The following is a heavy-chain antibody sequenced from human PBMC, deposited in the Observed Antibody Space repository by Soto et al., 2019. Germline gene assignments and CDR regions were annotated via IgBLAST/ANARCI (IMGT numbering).Heavy chain of an antibody. CDR1: GFTFSNAW. V-gene: IGHV3-15*07. D-gene: IGHD2-15*01. Sequence: GGSLRLSCAASGFTFSNAWMNWARQAPGKGLEWVGRIKSKTDGGTTDYAAPVKGRFTISRDDSKNTLYLQMNSLKTEDTAVYYCTTGHDQGYCSGGSCYSWSYYYGMDVWGQGTTVTVSS. CDR2: IKSKTDGGTT. J-gene: IGHJ6*02. CDR3: TTGHDQGYCSGGSCYSWSYYYGMDV.